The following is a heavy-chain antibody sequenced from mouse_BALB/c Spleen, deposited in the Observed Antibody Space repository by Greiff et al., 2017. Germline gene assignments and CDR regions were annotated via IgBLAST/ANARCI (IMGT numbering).Heavy chain of an antibody. CDR3: ARGLSLIYYYGSSYFDY. CDR2: IYPGDGDT. J-gene: IGHJ2*01. D-gene: IGHD1-1*01. Sequence: QVQLQQSGAELARPGASVKLSCKASGYTFTSYWIQWVKQRPGQGLEWIGAIYPGDGDTRYTQKFKGKATLTADKSSSTAYMQLSSLASEDSAVYYCARGLSLIYYYGSSYFDYWGQGTTLTVSS. CDR1: GYTFTSYW. V-gene: IGHV1-87*01.